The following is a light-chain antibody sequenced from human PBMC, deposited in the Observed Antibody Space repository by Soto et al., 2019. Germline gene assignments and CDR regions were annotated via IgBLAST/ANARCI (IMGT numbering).Light chain of an antibody. J-gene: IGKJ1*01. CDR2: DAS. Sequence: DIQMTQSPSTLSASVGDRVTITCRASQSISTWLAWYQQKPGKAPKLLIYDASNLETGVPSRFSGSGSGTDFTFTISSLQPEDVAAYYCQKYNSATLTFGQGTKVDIK. CDR3: QKYNSATLT. V-gene: IGKV1-5*01. CDR1: QSISTW.